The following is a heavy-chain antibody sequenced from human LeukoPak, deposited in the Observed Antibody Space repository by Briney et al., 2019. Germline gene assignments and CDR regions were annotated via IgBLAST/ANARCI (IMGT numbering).Heavy chain of an antibody. V-gene: IGHV1-2*02. J-gene: IGHJ6*03. CDR2: INPNSGGT. CDR1: GYTFTGYY. Sequence: GASVKVSCKASGYTFTGYYMHWVRQAPGQGLEWMGWINPNSGGTNYAQKFQGRVTMTRDTSISTAYMELSRLRSDDTAVYCCARDLGYCSSTSCQDYYMDVWGKGTTVTVSS. D-gene: IGHD2-2*01. CDR3: ARDLGYCSSTSCQDYYMDV.